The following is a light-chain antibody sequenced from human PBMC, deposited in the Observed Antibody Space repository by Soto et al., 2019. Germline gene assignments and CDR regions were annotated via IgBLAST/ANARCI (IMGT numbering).Light chain of an antibody. V-gene: IGKV1-8*01. CDR1: QGISSY. J-gene: IGKJ4*01. CDR3: QKYNSAPLT. Sequence: AIRMTQSPSSFSASTGDRVTITCRASQGISSYLAWYQQKPGKAPKLLIYAASTLQSGVPSRFSGSGSGTDFTLNISSLQPEDVEAYYCQKYNSAPLTFGGGTKVDIK. CDR2: AAS.